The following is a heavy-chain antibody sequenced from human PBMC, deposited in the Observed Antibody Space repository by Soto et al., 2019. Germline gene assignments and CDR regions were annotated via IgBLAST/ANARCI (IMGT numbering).Heavy chain of an antibody. D-gene: IGHD6-13*01. CDR3: ARDRGHSSSWYYYYYSMDV. CDR1: GGSVSSGSYY. J-gene: IGHJ6*02. V-gene: IGHV4-61*01. CDR2: IYYSGST. Sequence: QVQLQESGPGLVKPSETLSLTCTVSGGSVSSGSYYWSWIRQPPGKGLEWIGYIYYSGSTNSNPSLRRRVTTSVDTCKSQFSLKLSCVAAADTPVYYCARDRGHSSSWYYYYYSMDVWGQGATVTVSS.